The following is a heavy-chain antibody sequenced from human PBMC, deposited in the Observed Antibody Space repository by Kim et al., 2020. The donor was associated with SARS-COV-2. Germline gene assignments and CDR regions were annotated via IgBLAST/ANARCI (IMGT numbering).Heavy chain of an antibody. D-gene: IGHD3-9*01. CDR2: FSRTSGAA. V-gene: IGHV3-23*01. CDR3: AKDRGTGYFDY. CDR1: EFIFTGNA. Sequence: GGSLRLSCVASEFIFTGNAMAWVRQAPGKGLEWISTFSRTSGAAYYADFVKGRFTISRDHSKNTLYLQMTSLRADDTAVYYCAKDRGTGYFDYWGQGALVSVSS. J-gene: IGHJ4*02.